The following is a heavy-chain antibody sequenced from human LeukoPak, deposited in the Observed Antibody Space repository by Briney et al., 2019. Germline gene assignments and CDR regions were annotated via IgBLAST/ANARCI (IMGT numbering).Heavy chain of an antibody. Sequence: PSETLSLTCAVYGGSFSGYYWSWIRQPPGKGLEWIGEINHSGSTNYNPSLKSRVTISVDTPKNQFSLKLSSVTAADTAVYYCARPRYFSYYGMDVWGQGTTVTVSS. J-gene: IGHJ6*02. CDR1: GGSFSGYY. CDR3: ARPRYFSYYGMDV. V-gene: IGHV4-34*01. CDR2: INHSGST.